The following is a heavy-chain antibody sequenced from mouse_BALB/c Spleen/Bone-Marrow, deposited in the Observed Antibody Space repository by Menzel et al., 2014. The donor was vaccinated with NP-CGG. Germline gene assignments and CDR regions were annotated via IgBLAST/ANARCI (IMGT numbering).Heavy chain of an antibody. CDR3: TTLTGTSY. D-gene: IGHD4-1*01. CDR1: GFTFSGYT. CDR2: ITNGGGNT. Sequence: EVQRVESGGGLVQPGGSLKLSCAASGFTFSGYTMSWVRQTPEKSLEWVAFITNGGGNTYYPDTVKGRFTISRDNAKNTLYLQMSSLKSEDTAIYYCTTLTGTSYWGQGTLVTVSA. J-gene: IGHJ3*01. V-gene: IGHV5-12-2*01.